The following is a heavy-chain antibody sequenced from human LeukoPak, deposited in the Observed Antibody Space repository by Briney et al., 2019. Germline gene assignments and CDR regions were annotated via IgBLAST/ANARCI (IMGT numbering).Heavy chain of an antibody. CDR2: VNSRGST. Sequence: SETLSLTCTVSGGPISTHYWSWIRRPAGKGLEWIGRVNSRGSTNYKPSLESRVTMSVDTSKNQFSLKLWSVTAADTAVYYCARDLEGDSCFFDKWGQGTLVTVSS. CDR1: GGPISTHY. D-gene: IGHD3-16*01. J-gene: IGHJ4*02. CDR3: ARDLEGDSCFFDK. V-gene: IGHV4-4*07.